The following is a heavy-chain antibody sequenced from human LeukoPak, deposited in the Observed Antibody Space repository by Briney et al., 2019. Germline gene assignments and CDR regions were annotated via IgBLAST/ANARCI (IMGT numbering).Heavy chain of an antibody. J-gene: IGHJ4*02. V-gene: IGHV3-23*01. D-gene: IGHD1-26*01. CDR2: ISGSGGST. Sequence: GGSLRLSCAASGFTFSSYAMSWVRQAPGKGLEWVSSISGSGGSTYYADSVKGRFTISRDNSKNTLYLQMNSLRAEDTAVYYCAKDGSGSYSSFDYWGQGTLVTVSS. CDR1: GFTFSSYA. CDR3: AKDGSGSYSSFDY.